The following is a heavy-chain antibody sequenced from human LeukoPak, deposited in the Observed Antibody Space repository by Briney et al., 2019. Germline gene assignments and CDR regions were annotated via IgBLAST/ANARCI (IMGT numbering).Heavy chain of an antibody. V-gene: IGHV3-9*01. J-gene: IGHJ6*02. Sequence: PGGSLRLSCSASGFTFDDYAMHWVRQAPGKGLECVSGISWNSGSIDYADSVKGRFTISRDNAKNSLYLQMNSLRAEDTALYYCAKDIRASGYYYYGMDVWGQGTTVTVSS. CDR3: AKDIRASGYYYYGMDV. D-gene: IGHD3-10*01. CDR1: GFTFDDYA. CDR2: ISWNSGSI.